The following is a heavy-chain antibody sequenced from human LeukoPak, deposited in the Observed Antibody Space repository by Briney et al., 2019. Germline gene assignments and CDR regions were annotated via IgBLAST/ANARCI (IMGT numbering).Heavy chain of an antibody. CDR3: ARGDIVVVPAARIWFDP. Sequence: SETLSLTCIVSGGSISSGDYYWSWIRQPPGKGLEWIGYIYYSGSTYYNPSLKSRVTISVDTSKNQFSLKLSSVTAADTAVYYCARGDIVVVPAARIWFDPWGQGTLVTVSS. CDR2: IYYSGST. D-gene: IGHD2-2*01. CDR1: GGSISSGDYY. V-gene: IGHV4-30-4*01. J-gene: IGHJ5*02.